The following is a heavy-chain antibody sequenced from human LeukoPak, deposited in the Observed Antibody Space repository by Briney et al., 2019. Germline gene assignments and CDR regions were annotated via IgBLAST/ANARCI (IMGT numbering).Heavy chain of an antibody. V-gene: IGHV3-7*01. J-gene: IGHJ4*02. CDR1: GFTFSDYW. CDR3: ARAQGNFGSGSYYNPGDY. CDR2: IKQDGSEK. Sequence: TGGSLRLSCAASGFTFSDYWMTWVRQAPGKVLEWVADIKQDGSEKYYVDSVKGRFTISRDNAKKSLYLQMNNLRAEDTAVYYCARAQGNFGSGSYYNPGDYWGQGTLVTVSS. D-gene: IGHD3-10*01.